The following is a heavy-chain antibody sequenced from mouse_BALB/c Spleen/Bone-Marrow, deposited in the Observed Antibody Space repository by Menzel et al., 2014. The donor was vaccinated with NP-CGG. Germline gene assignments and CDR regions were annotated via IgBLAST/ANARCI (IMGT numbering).Heavy chain of an antibody. Sequence: LQESGAELVRPGTSVKVSCKASGYAFTNYLIEWVKQRPGQGLEWIGVINPGSGATDYNEKFKGKATLTADKSSSTAYMHLSSLTSDDSAVYFCAREHGDHWGQGTSVTVSS. J-gene: IGHJ4*01. CDR3: AREHGDH. CDR1: GYAFTNYL. V-gene: IGHV1-54*01. CDR2: INPGSGAT.